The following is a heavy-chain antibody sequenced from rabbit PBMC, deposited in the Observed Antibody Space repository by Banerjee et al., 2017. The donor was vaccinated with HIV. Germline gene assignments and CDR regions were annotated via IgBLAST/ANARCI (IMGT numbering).Heavy chain of an antibody. V-gene: IGHV1S40*01. CDR3: ARAGGFENYFNL. J-gene: IGHJ4*01. D-gene: IGHD1-1*01. CDR2: IYTGSGSA. Sequence: QQLVESGGDLVKPGASLTLTCIASGFSFSSSFYMCWVRQAPGKGLEWIGCIYTGSGSADYASWVNGRFTITKTSSTTVTLQMTSLTAADTATYFCARAGGFENYFNLWGQGTLVTVS. CDR1: GFSFSSSFY.